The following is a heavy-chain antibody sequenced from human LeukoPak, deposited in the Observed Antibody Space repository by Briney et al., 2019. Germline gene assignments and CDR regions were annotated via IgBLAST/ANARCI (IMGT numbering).Heavy chain of an antibody. CDR2: IIPIHGIA. CDR1: GGTFSSYA. V-gene: IGHV1-69*04. J-gene: IGHJ3*02. D-gene: IGHD2-15*01. Sequence: SVKVSCKASGGTFSSYAISWVRQAPGQRLEWMGRIIPIHGIANYAQKFQGRVTSTADKSTSTAYMELSGLRSEDTAVYYCASSTTGGPIVVVVADAFDIWGQGTRVTVSS. CDR3: ASSTTGGPIVVVVADAFDI.